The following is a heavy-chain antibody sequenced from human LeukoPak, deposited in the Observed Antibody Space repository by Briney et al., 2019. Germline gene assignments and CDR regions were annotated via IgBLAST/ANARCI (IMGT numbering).Heavy chain of an antibody. Sequence: GGSLRLSCAASGFTFSSYSMNWVRQAPGKGLEWVSSISSSSSYIYYADSVKGRFTISRDNAKNSLYLQMNSLRAEDTVVYYCARDQGLGRAFDIWGQGTMVTVSS. CDR1: GFTFSSYS. CDR2: ISSSSSYI. V-gene: IGHV3-21*01. CDR3: ARDQGLGRAFDI. J-gene: IGHJ3*02.